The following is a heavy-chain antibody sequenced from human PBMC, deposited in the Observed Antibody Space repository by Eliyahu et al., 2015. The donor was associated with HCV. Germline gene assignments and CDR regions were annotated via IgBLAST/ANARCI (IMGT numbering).Heavy chain of an antibody. J-gene: IGHJ4*02. CDR3: ARPLSRPYNWNDGFDY. D-gene: IGHD1-1*01. Sequence: QVQLVQSGAEVKKPGSSVKVSCKASGGTFSSYAIXWVRQAPGQGLEWMGGIIPIFGTANYAQKFQGRVTITADESTSTAYMELSSLRSEDTAVYYCARPLSRPYNWNDGFDYWGQGTLVTVSS. V-gene: IGHV1-69*01. CDR2: IIPIFGTA. CDR1: GGTFSSYA.